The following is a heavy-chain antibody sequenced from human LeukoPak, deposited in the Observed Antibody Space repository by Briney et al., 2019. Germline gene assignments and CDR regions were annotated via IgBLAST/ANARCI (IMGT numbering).Heavy chain of an antibody. CDR2: INPAGSET. V-gene: IGHV3-7*01. J-gene: IGHJ4*02. Sequence: GGSLRLSCAASGFSFNAYWMAWVRQAPGTGLEWVANINPAGSETFHVDPVKGRFSISRDHAKNLVYLQMNSLRAEDTAVYYCATFGLVAALDLWSQGTLVTVSS. CDR1: GFSFNAYW. CDR3: ATFGLVAALDL. D-gene: IGHD5-12*01.